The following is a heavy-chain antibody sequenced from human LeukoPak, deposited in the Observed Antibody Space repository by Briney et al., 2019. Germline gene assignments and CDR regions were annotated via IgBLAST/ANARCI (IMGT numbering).Heavy chain of an antibody. D-gene: IGHD3-3*01. J-gene: IGHJ5*02. CDR2: IYYSGST. V-gene: IGHV4-59*08. CDR1: GGSISSYY. Sequence: PSETLSLTCTVSGGSISSYYWSWIRQPPGKGLEWIGYIYYSGSTNYNPSLKSRVTISVDTSKNQFSLKLSSVTAADTAVYYCVRHGATYYDFWSATVDWFDPWGQGTLVTVSS. CDR3: VRHGATYYDFWSATVDWFDP.